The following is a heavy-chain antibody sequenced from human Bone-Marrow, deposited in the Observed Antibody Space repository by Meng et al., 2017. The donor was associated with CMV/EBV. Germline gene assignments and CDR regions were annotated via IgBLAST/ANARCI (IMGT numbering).Heavy chain of an antibody. Sequence: QVEVQESGPGLVKPSHSLSLTCTVSGGCISSGDYYWSWIRQPPGKGLEWIGYIYYSGSTYYNPSLKSRVTISVDTSKNQFSLKLSSVTAADTAVYYCARDMGSSGYYGNNWFDPWGQGTLVTVSS. CDR3: ARDMGSSGYYGNNWFDP. J-gene: IGHJ5*02. CDR2: IYYSGST. V-gene: IGHV4-30-4*08. CDR1: GGCISSGDYY. D-gene: IGHD3-22*01.